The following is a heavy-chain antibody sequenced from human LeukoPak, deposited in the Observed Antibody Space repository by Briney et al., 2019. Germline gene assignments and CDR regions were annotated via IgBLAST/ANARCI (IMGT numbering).Heavy chain of an antibody. J-gene: IGHJ4*02. CDR1: GFTFSSYA. CDR3: AKDRASPPYYFDY. Sequence: GGSLRLSCAASGFTFSSYAMSWVRQAPGKGLEWVSAISGSGGSTYYADSVKGRFTISRDNSKNTLYLQMSSLRAEDTAVYYCAKDRASPPYYFDYWGQGTLVTVSS. V-gene: IGHV3-23*01. CDR2: ISGSGGST.